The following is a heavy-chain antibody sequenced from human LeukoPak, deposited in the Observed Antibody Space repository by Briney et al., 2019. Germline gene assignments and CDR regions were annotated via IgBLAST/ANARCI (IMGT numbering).Heavy chain of an antibody. D-gene: IGHD1-26*01. CDR1: VFTFTIAW. J-gene: IGHJ4*02. Sequence: GGSLRLSCAASVFTFTIAWMSWVRQAPGKGLEWVGRIKSKTFGGTTDYAAPVKGRFTISRDDSENTLYMQMNSLKTEDTAVYYCTIDPQWELLDYWGQGTLVTVSS. V-gene: IGHV3-15*01. CDR2: IKSKTFGGTT. CDR3: TIDPQWELLDY.